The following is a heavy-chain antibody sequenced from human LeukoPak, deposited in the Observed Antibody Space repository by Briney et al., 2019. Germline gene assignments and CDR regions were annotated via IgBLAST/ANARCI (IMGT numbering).Heavy chain of an antibody. CDR2: ISGSGGST. J-gene: IGHJ4*02. D-gene: IGHD6-13*01. Sequence: PGGSLRLSCAASGFTFSSYAMSWVRQAPGKGLEWVSAISGSGGSTYYADSVKGRFTISRDNSKNTLYLQMNSLRAEDTAVYYCAKDSGPYVAAAGNDYWGQGTLVTVSS. CDR1: GFTFSSYA. CDR3: AKDSGPYVAAAGNDY. V-gene: IGHV3-23*01.